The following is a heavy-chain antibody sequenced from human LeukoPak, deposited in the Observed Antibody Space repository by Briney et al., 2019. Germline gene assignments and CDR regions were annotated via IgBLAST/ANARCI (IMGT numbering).Heavy chain of an antibody. J-gene: IGHJ4*02. V-gene: IGHV3-33*01. CDR3: ARAICSGGSCYLYDY. CDR1: GFTFRSYG. Sequence: PGRSLRLSCAASGFTFRSYGMHWVRQAPGKGLEWVAVIWYDGSNKYYADSVKGRFTMSRDNSKNTLYLQMNTLRAEDTAVYYCARAICSGGSCYLYDYWGQGTLVTVSS. CDR2: IWYDGSNK. D-gene: IGHD2-15*01.